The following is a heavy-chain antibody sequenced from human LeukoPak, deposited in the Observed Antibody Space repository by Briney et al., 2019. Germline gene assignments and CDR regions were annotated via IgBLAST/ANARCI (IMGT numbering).Heavy chain of an antibody. D-gene: IGHD3-10*01. V-gene: IGHV1-18*01. CDR2: ISAYNGNT. CDR3: ARARGENYYGSGSYSDY. CDR1: GYTFTSYG. J-gene: IGHJ4*02. Sequence: GASVKVSCKASGYTFTSYGISWVRQAPGQGLEWMGWISAYNGNTNYAQKLQGRVTMTTDTSTSTAYMELRSLRSDDTAVYYCARARGENYYGSGSYSDYWGQGTLVTVSS.